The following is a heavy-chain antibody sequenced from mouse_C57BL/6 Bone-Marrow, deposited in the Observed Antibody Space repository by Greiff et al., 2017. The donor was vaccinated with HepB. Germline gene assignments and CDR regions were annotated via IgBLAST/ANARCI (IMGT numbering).Heavy chain of an antibody. D-gene: IGHD2-3*01. V-gene: IGHV1-4*01. Sequence: VQGVESGAELARPGASVKMSCKASGYTFTSYTMHWVKQRPGQGLEWIGYINPSSGYTKYNQKFKDKATLTADKSSSTAYMQLSSLTSEDSAVYYCARTGWLLRNFDYWGQGTTLTVSS. CDR1: GYTFTSYT. J-gene: IGHJ2*01. CDR2: INPSSGYT. CDR3: ARTGWLLRNFDY.